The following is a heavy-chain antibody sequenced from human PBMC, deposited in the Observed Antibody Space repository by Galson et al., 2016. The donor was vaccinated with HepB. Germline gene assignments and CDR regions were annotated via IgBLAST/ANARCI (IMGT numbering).Heavy chain of an antibody. J-gene: IGHJ6*02. CDR1: GYTFTTYG. Sequence: SVKVSCKASGYTFTTYGISWVRQAPGQGLEWLGWISANSGNTNYAQNLQGRVTLTTDTSTTTAYMELRSLRSDDTAVYYCARDVRHGMDVWGLGTTVTVSS. CDR2: ISANSGNT. CDR3: ARDVRHGMDV. D-gene: IGHD6-25*01. V-gene: IGHV1-18*04.